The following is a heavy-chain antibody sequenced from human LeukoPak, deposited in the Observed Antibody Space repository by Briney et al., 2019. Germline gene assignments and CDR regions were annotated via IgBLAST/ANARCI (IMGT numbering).Heavy chain of an antibody. D-gene: IGHD6-19*01. CDR2: IYYSGST. CDR3: ARNTGYSSGWPYFDY. Sequence: SETLSLTCTVSGGSISSSSYYWGWIRQPPGKGLEWIGSIYYSGSTYYNPSLKSRVTISVDTSKNQFSLKLSSVTAADTAVYYCARNTGYSSGWPYFDYWGQGTLVTVSS. J-gene: IGHJ4*02. CDR1: GGSISSSSYY. V-gene: IGHV4-39*07.